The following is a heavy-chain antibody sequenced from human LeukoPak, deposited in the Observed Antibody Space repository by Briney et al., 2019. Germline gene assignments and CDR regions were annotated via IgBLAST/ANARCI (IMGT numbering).Heavy chain of an antibody. CDR1: GFTFSSYA. J-gene: IGHJ4*02. CDR3: ARAGHSSGWYHPHDY. D-gene: IGHD6-19*01. CDR2: ISSSGGST. V-gene: IGHV3-64*01. Sequence: GGSLRLSCAASGFTFSSYAMHWVRQAPGKGLEYVSAISSSGGSTYYANSVKGRFTISRDNSKNTLYLQMGSLRAEDMAVYYCARAGHSSGWYHPHDYWGQGTLVTVSS.